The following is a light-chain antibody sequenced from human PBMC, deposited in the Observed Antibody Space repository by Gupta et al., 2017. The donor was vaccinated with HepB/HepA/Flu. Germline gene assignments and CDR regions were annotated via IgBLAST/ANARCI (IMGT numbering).Light chain of an antibody. Sequence: QSVLTQPLSAAGTPGHRVTISCSGSSSNIGSNYVYWYHQLPGPAPKLLIFWNNRRPSEGADRFSGSTSGTSASLAISGVRSEDEAAYYCATWDDSLSGGVFGGGTKLTVL. CDR2: WNN. V-gene: IGLV1-47*01. J-gene: IGLJ3*02. CDR3: ATWDDSLSGGV. CDR1: SSNIGSNY.